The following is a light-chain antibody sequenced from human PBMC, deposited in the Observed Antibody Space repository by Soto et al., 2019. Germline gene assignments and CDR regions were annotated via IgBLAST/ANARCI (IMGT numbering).Light chain of an antibody. CDR3: SSYTSSTTRV. CDR2: EVS. V-gene: IGLV2-14*01. CDR1: SSDVGAYKY. J-gene: IGLJ2*01. Sequence: QSVLTQSASVSGSPGQSITISCTGTSSDVGAYKYVSWYQQYPGKAPKLIIYEVSNRPSGVSNRFSGSKSGNTASLTISGLQAEDEGDYYCSSYTSSTTRVFGGGTKLTVL.